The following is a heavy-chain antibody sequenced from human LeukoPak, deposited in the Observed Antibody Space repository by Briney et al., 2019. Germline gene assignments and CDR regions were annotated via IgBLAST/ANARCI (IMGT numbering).Heavy chain of an antibody. CDR2: ISYDGSNK. V-gene: IGHV3-30*18. CDR3: AKDRTFSGWPYFDY. Sequence: QTGGSLRLSCAASEFDFSSHAMTWVRQAPGKGLEWVAVISYDGSNKYYADSVKGRFTISRDNSKNTLYLQMNSLRAEDTAVYYCAKDRTFSGWPYFDYWGQGTLVTVSS. J-gene: IGHJ4*02. D-gene: IGHD6-19*01. CDR1: EFDFSSHA.